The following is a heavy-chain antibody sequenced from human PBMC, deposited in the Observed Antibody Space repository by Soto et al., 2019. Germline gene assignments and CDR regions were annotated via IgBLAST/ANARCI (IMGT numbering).Heavy chain of an antibody. D-gene: IGHD3-10*01. Sequence: PSETLSLTCTVSGGSISSSSYYWGWIRQPPGKGLEWIGSIYYSGSTYYNPSLKSRVTISVDTSKNQFSLKLSSVTAADTAVYYCARQEKDYYGSGSYYTRLVDYWGQGTLVTVSS. CDR1: GGSISSSSYY. CDR2: IYYSGST. CDR3: ARQEKDYYGSGSYYTRLVDY. J-gene: IGHJ4*02. V-gene: IGHV4-39*01.